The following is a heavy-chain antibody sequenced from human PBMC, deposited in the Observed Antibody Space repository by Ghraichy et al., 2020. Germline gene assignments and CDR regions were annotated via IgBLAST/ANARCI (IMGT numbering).Heavy chain of an antibody. CDR2: IYYDGSNK. Sequence: GGSLRLSCAPSGFTFSNYGMHWVRQAPGKGLEWLGIIYYDGSNKYSGGSVKGRFTISRDNSKNTLYLQMNSLRVEDTAVYYCVKDIRNSDGHSDAFDIWGQGTMVTVSS. J-gene: IGHJ3*02. V-gene: IGHV3-30*02. CDR1: GFTFSNYG. D-gene: IGHD1/OR15-1a*01. CDR3: VKDIRNSDGHSDAFDI.